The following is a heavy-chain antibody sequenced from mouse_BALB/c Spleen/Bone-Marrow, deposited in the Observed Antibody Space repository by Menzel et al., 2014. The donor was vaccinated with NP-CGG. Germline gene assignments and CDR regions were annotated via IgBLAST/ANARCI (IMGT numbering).Heavy chain of an antibody. Sequence: EVMLVESGGGLVQPGGSRKLSCAASGFTFSSFGMHWVRLAPEKGLEWVAYISSGSSTNYYADTVMGRFTISRDNPKNTMFLQMPSIRTEDTAMFYCSRSGDSSGYFDYWGQGTTLTVSS. J-gene: IGHJ2*01. D-gene: IGHD1-1*02. CDR3: SRSGDSSGYFDY. V-gene: IGHV5-17*02. CDR1: GFTFSSFG. CDR2: ISSGSSTN.